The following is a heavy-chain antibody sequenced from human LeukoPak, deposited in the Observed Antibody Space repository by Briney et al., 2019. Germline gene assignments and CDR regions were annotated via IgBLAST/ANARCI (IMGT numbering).Heavy chain of an antibody. D-gene: IGHD2-21*02. CDR3: ARGARVTPFDY. V-gene: IGHV4-59*01. CDR1: GGSTCSYY. CDR2: IYYSGST. J-gene: IGHJ4*02. Sequence: PSETLSLTCTVSGGSTCSYYWSWIRQPPRKGLECIGYIYYSGSTNYNPSVKSRVTISVDTSKNQLSLKLTSVTAADTAVYYWARGARVTPFDYWGQGTLVTVSS.